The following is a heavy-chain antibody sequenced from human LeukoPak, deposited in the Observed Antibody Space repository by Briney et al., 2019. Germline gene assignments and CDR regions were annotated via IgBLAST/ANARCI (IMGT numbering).Heavy chain of an antibody. CDR3: AKQWRGTGDAFDI. D-gene: IGHD3/OR15-3a*01. J-gene: IGHJ3*02. V-gene: IGHV3-23*01. CDR2: ISGNGGST. CDR1: GFTFSSYT. Sequence: GGSLRLSCADSGFTFSSYTMSWVRQAPGKGLEWVSAISGNGGSTYSADSVQGRFIISRDNSKNTLYLQMNSLGAEDTAVYYCAKQWRGTGDAFDIWGQGTMVIVS.